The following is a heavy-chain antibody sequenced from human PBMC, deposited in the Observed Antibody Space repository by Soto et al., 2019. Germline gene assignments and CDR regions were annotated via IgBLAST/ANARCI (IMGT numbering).Heavy chain of an antibody. J-gene: IGHJ6*03. CDR2: IYYSGST. Sequence: PSETLSLTCTVSGGSISSGGYYWSWIRQHPGKGLEWIGYIYYSGSTYYNPSLKSRVTISVDTSKNQFSLKLSSVTAADTAVYYCAVLYCTNGVCSGYYYMDVWGKGTTVNVSS. V-gene: IGHV4-31*03. CDR1: GGSISSGGYY. D-gene: IGHD2-8*01. CDR3: AVLYCTNGVCSGYYYMDV.